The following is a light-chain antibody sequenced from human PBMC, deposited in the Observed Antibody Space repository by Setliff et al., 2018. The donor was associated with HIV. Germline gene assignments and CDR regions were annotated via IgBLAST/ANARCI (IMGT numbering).Light chain of an antibody. CDR2: DSN. CDR3: AAWDDSLSVI. CDR1: SSNIGNNY. V-gene: IGLV1-51*01. J-gene: IGLJ2*01. Sequence: QSVLTQPPSVSAAPGQKVTIYCSGNSSNIGNNYVSWCQQLPGTAPKLLIYDSNRRPSGVPDRFSGSKAGTSASLVISGLQSEDEADYYCAAWDDSLSVIFGGGTK.